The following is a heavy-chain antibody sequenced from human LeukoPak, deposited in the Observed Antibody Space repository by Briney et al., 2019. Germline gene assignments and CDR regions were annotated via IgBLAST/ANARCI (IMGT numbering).Heavy chain of an antibody. Sequence: SQTLSLTCAVSGGSISSGGYSWSWIRQPPGKGLEWIGYIYHSGSTYYNPSLKSRVTISVDRSKNQFSLKLSSVTAADTAVYYCASTYDSSGYYWFDPWGQGTLVTVSS. CDR1: GGSISSGGYS. D-gene: IGHD3-22*01. CDR3: ASTYDSSGYYWFDP. J-gene: IGHJ5*02. CDR2: IYHSGST. V-gene: IGHV4-30-2*01.